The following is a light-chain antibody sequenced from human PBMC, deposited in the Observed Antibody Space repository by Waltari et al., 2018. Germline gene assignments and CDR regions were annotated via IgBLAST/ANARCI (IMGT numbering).Light chain of an antibody. CDR2: DVT. Sequence: QSALTQPASVSGSPGQSITISCTATSSDFGANKYVSWYQQPPGKAPKVVNYDVTGRPSGVSNRFAGSKSGSTASLSISGLQTEDEADYCCSSRTNSTTWVCGGGTKVTVL. V-gene: IGLV2-14*03. J-gene: IGLJ3*02. CDR1: SSDFGANKY. CDR3: SSRTNSTTWV.